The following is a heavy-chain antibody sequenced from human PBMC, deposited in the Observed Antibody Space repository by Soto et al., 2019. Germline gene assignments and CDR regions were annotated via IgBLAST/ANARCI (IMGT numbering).Heavy chain of an antibody. V-gene: IGHV3-23*01. D-gene: IGHD6-13*01. CDR1: GFTFSSYA. CDR2: ISGSGDST. J-gene: IGHJ4*02. CDR3: ARRGPGTYFDY. Sequence: LRLSCAASGFTFSSYAMNWVRQAPGKGLEWVSVISGSGDSTYYADSVKGRFTISRDNSKNTLYLQMNSLRTGDTAVYYCARRGPGTYFDYWGQGTLVTVSS.